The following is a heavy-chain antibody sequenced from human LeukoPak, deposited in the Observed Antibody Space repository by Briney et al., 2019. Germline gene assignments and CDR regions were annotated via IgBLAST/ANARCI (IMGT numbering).Heavy chain of an antibody. D-gene: IGHD3-10*01. CDR2: IYHSGST. CDR3: ARGPFVAYYGSGSYSGFDP. J-gene: IGHJ5*02. CDR1: GGSISSGGYY. V-gene: IGHV4-61*08. Sequence: SETLSLTCTVSGGSISSGGYYWSWIRQPPGKGLEWIGYIYHSGSTYYNPSLKSRVTISVDTSKNQFSLKLSSVTAADTVVYYCARGPFVAYYGSGSYSGFDPWGQGTLVTVSS.